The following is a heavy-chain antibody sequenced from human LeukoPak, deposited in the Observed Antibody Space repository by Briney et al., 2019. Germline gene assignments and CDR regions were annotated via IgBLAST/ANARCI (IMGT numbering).Heavy chain of an antibody. CDR1: GFTFSTYA. Sequence: QPGGSLILSCAASGFTFSTYAMSWVRQAPGKGLEWVSAISGSGGSTYYADSVKGRFTISRDNSKNTLYLQMNSLRAEDTSIYFCAKALEQETVIALDSWGQGTLVTVSS. CDR3: AKALEQETVIALDS. CDR2: ISGSGGST. J-gene: IGHJ4*02. V-gene: IGHV3-23*01. D-gene: IGHD6-13*01.